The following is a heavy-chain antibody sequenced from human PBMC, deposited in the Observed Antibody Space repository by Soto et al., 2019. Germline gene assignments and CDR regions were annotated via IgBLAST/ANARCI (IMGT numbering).Heavy chain of an antibody. D-gene: IGHD3-22*01. J-gene: IGHJ4*02. V-gene: IGHV4-31*03. CDR1: GGSISSGGYY. CDR2: IYYSGST. Sequence: QVQLQESGPGLVKPSQTLSLTCTVSGGSISSGGYYWSWIRQHPGKGLEWIGYIYYSGSTYYNPPLKSRVTISGDTSKNQFSLKLSSVTAADTAVYYCAMGDDSSGLGRKHWGQGTLVTVSS. CDR3: AMGDDSSGLGRKH.